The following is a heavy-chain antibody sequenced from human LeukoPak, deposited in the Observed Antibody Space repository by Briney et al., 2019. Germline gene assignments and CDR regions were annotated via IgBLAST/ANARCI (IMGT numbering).Heavy chain of an antibody. J-gene: IGHJ4*02. V-gene: IGHV6-1*01. CDR2: TYYRTKWYS. D-gene: IGHD6-19*01. CDR3: ARGGSGMTVALFDQ. Sequence: SQTLSLTCVISEDSVSRTNAAWNWIRQSPSRGLEWLGRTYYRTKWYSDSAVSVKSRIIINPDTSKNQFSLQLNSVTPEDTAVYYCARGGSGMTVALFDQWGQGTPVTVSS. CDR1: EDSVSRTNAA.